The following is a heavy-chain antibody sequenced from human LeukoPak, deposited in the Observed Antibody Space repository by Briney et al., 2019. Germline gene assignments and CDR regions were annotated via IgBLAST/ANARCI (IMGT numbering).Heavy chain of an antibody. CDR3: AGRRRLTTATRKPLRGFDS. Sequence: PSETLSLTCDVSGGSISSSKYFWGWIRQPPGKGLEWIGEIHESGSTRFNPSLKSRVIISVDASKNQFSLKLTSVTAADTAQYYCAGRRRLTTATRKPLRGFDSWGQGTLVTVSS. J-gene: IGHJ4*02. CDR2: IHESGST. V-gene: IGHV4-39*07. D-gene: IGHD4-17*01. CDR1: GGSISSSKYF.